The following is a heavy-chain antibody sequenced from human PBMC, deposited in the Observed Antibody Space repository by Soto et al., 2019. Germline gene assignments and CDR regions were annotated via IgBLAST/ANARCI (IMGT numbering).Heavy chain of an antibody. J-gene: IGHJ4*02. CDR2: INTRGGNT. CDR3: ARDPTTVTTGYFDY. D-gene: IGHD4-4*01. V-gene: IGHV3-23*01. Sequence: GSLRLSCAASGFTFSSYAMTWVRQAPGKGLEWVSTINTRGGNTYYADSAKGRFTISRDNSKNMLYLQVNTLRAEDTAIYYCARDPTTVTTGYFDYWGQGTLVTVSS. CDR1: GFTFSSYA.